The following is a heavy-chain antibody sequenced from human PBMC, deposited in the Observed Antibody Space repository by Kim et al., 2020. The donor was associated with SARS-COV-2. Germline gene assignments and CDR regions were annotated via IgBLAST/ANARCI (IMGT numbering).Heavy chain of an antibody. V-gene: IGHV4-39*01. D-gene: IGHD6-25*01. CDR3: ARLYNSGKFDP. CDR1: GDSVTSSSH. J-gene: IGHJ5*02. CDR2: VFHTGNT. Sequence: SETLSLTCTVSGDSVTSSSHWAWLRQSPGKGLEWVATVFHTGNTYYNPSLNSRATISIDTSINQFSLRLSSVTATDSAIYYCARLYNSGKFDPWGQGTLV.